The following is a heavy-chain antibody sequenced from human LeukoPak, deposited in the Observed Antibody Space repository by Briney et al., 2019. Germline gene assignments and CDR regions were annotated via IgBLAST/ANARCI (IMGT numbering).Heavy chain of an antibody. CDR1: GFTFSSYS. CDR3: ARDALSGYSLVRGMDV. CDR2: ISSSSSTI. Sequence: GGSLRLSCAASGFTFSSYSMNWVRQAPGKGLEWVSYISSSSSTIYYANSVKGRFTISRDNAKNSLYLQMNSLRDEDTAVYYCARDALSGYSLVRGMDVWGQGTTVTVSS. D-gene: IGHD5-18*01. V-gene: IGHV3-48*02. J-gene: IGHJ6*02.